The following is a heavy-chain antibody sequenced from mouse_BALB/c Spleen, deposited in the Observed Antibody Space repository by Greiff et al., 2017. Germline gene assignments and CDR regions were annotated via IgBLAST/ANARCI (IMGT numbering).Heavy chain of an antibody. V-gene: IGHV1-12*01. CDR3: ARDLFDY. J-gene: IGHJ2*01. Sequence: QVQLQQPGAELVKPGASVKMSCKASGYTFTSYNMHWVKQTPGQGLEWIGAIYPGNGDTSYNQKFKGKATLTADKSSSTAYMQLSSLTSEDSAVYYCARDLFDYWGQGTTLTVSS. CDR1: GYTFTSYN. CDR2: IYPGNGDT.